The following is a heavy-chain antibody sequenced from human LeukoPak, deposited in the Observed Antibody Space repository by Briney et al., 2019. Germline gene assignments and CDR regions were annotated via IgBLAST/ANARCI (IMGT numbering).Heavy chain of an antibody. CDR1: AAPITSYY. V-gene: IGHV4-59*01. J-gene: IGHJ4*02. Sequence: PSETLSLTCTVSAAPITSYYWSWIRQPPGKGLEWIGYIYYSGSTNYNPSLKSRVTISVDASKNQFSLKLSSVTAADTAVYYCARDRYGSGSYIDYWGQGTLVTVSS. D-gene: IGHD3-10*01. CDR3: ARDRYGSGSYIDY. CDR2: IYYSGST.